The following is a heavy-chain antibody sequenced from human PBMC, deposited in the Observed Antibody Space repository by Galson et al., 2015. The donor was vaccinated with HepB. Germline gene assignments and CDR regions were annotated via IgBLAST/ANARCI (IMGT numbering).Heavy chain of an antibody. J-gene: IGHJ5*02. D-gene: IGHD4-17*01. V-gene: IGHV5-51*01. Sequence: QPGASVTKPGESLKISCKGSGYSIPSYWIGWVRQMPGKGLEWMGIIYTGDSDTRYSQSFQGQVTISADKSISPAYLQWSSLKASDTAMYYCARLGGGVTSVTTIWFDPWGQGTLVTVSS. CDR3: ARLGGGVTSVTTIWFDP. CDR2: IYTGDSDT. CDR1: GYSIPSYW.